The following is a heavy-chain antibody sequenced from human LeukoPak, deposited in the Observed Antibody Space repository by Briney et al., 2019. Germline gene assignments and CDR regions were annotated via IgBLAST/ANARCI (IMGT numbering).Heavy chain of an antibody. CDR3: AKDRSRWEVILYFDS. V-gene: IGHV3-23*01. CDR2: ISASGHDT. D-gene: IGHD1-26*01. CDR1: GFTFSNYA. Sequence: PGGSLRLSCAASGFTFSNYAMSWVRQTPGKGLEWVSGISASGHDTYYADSVKGRFTISRDYSNNMVYLQMNSLRADDTAVYYCAKDRSRWEVILYFDSWGQGTRVTVSS. J-gene: IGHJ4*02.